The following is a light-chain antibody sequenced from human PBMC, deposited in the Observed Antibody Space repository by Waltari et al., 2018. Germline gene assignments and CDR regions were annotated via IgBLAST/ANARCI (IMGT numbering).Light chain of an antibody. J-gene: IGKJ2*01. CDR2: WAS. Sequence: DIVMTQSPDSLAVSLGERATINCKSSQSVLYSSNNKNYLAWYQQKPGQPPKLLIYWASTRESGVPDRFSGSGSGTDFTLTIRSLQAEDVAVYYCQKYYSTPYTFGQGTKLEIK. CDR1: QSVLYSSNNKNY. V-gene: IGKV4-1*01. CDR3: QKYYSTPYT.